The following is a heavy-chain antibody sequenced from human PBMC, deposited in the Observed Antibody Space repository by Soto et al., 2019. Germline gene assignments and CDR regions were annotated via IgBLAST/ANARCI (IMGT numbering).Heavy chain of an antibody. Sequence: DVRLAESGGGLVQPGGSLRLSCTTSGFSFASFAMTWVRQAPGKGLEWVATISGSDGKTYYSDIVKGRFSISRDTIRNTLFLLMNILRAVDTGIYYCAKWSYLDYLGQRTRVTISS. J-gene: IGHJ4*02. V-gene: IGHV3-23*04. CDR3: AKWSYLDY. CDR1: GFSFASFA. CDR2: ISGSDGKT. D-gene: IGHD3-3*01.